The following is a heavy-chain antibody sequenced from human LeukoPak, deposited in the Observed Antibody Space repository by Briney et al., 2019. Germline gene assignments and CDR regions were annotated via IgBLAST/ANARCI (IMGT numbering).Heavy chain of an antibody. D-gene: IGHD4-11*01. CDR3: ARDGLPATVTEEGAFDI. V-gene: IGHV4-59*01. Sequence: SETPSLTCTVSGGSISSYYWSWIRQPPGKGLEWIGYIYYSGSTNYNLSLKSRVTISVDTSKNQFSLKLSSVTAADTAVYYCARDGLPATVTEEGAFDIWGQGTMVTVSS. CDR2: IYYSGST. J-gene: IGHJ3*02. CDR1: GGSISSYY.